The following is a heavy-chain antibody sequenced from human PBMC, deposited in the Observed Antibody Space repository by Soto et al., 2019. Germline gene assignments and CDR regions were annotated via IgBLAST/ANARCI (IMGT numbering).Heavy chain of an antibody. CDR3: VKGRKYDILTGHPLNYYDVKDV. D-gene: IGHD3-9*01. Sequence: QPGGSLRLSCAASGFPFSAFGMHWVRQASGKGLEWVAEISHDGSKTYYADSMKGRFTMSRDGSKNTLYLQMSGLRAEDTAVYHCVKGRKYDILTGHPLNYYDVKDVWGQGTTVTVSS. J-gene: IGHJ6*02. CDR2: ISHDGSKT. CDR1: GFPFSAFG. V-gene: IGHV3-30*18.